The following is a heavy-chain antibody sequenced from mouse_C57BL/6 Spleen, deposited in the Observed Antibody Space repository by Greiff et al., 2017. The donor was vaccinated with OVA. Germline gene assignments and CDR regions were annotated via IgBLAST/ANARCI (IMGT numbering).Heavy chain of an antibody. CDR1: GYTFTSYW. J-gene: IGHJ2*01. Sequence: QVQLQQPGAELVRPGSSVKLSCKASGYTFTSYWMDWVKQRPGQGLEWIGNIYPSDSETHYNQKFKDKATLTVDKSSSTAYMQLSSLTSEDSAVYYCARGLPYYFDDWGQGTTLTVSS. CDR3: ARGLPYYFDD. CDR2: IYPSDSET. D-gene: IGHD2-2*01. V-gene: IGHV1-61*01.